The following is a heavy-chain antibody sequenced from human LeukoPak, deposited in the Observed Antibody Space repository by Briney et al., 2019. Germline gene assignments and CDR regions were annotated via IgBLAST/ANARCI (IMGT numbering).Heavy chain of an antibody. CDR2: IYPGDSDI. CDR3: ARAADGDTAVYYFDY. V-gene: IGHV5-51*01. D-gene: IGHD5-18*01. J-gene: IGHJ4*02. Sequence: GESLKISCNSSGYIYTSYWIGWVRQMPGKGLEWMGIIYPGDSDIRYSPSFQGQVTISADKSISTAYLQWSSLKASDTAMYYCARAADGDTAVYYFDYWGQGTLVTVSS. CDR1: GYIYTSYW.